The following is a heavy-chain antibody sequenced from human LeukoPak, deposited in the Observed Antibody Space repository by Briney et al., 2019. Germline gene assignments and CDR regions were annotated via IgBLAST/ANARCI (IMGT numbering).Heavy chain of an antibody. D-gene: IGHD3-16*02. CDR2: INHSGST. Sequence: SETLSLTCAVYGGSFSGYYWSWIRQPPGKGLEWIGEINHSGSTNYNPSLTSRVTISVDTSKNQFSLTLSSVTAADTAVYYCARRIMITFGGVIVIRRHDAFDIWGQGTVVTVSS. V-gene: IGHV4-34*01. CDR1: GGSFSGYY. CDR3: ARRIMITFGGVIVIRRHDAFDI. J-gene: IGHJ3*02.